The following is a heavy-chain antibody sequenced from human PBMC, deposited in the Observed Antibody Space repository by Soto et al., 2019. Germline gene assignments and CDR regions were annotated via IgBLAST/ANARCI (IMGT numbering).Heavy chain of an antibody. Sequence: GGSLRLSCAGSGFTVTNKDMSWIRQAPGKGLEWVSIIYGGGATYYTDSVKGRFTISRDNSKNTLYLQMNSLRAEDTAVYYCARDYDILTGPFDYWGQGTLVTVSS. J-gene: IGHJ4*02. CDR3: ARDYDILTGPFDY. D-gene: IGHD3-9*01. CDR2: IYGGGAT. CDR1: GFTVTNKD. V-gene: IGHV3-66*01.